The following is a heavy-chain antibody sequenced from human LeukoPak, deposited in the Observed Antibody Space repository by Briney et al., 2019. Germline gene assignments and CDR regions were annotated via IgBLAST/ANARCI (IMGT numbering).Heavy chain of an antibody. V-gene: IGHV4-30-4*08. CDR1: GGSISSGDYY. J-gene: IGHJ5*02. D-gene: IGHD5-18*01. CDR2: IYYSGST. Sequence: SETLSLTCTVSGGSISSGDYYWSWIRQPPGKGLEWIGYIYYSGSTYYNPSLKSRVTISVDTSKNQFSLKLSSVTAADTAVYYCARYTGYSHGHNWFDPWGQGTLVTVSS. CDR3: ARYTGYSHGHNWFDP.